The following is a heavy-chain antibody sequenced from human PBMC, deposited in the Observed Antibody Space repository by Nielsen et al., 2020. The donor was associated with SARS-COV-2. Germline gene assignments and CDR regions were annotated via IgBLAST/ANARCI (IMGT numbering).Heavy chain of an antibody. CDR3: AKDQGGFGDLLPGYGMDV. V-gene: IGHV3-23*01. CDR2: ISWNSGSI. D-gene: IGHD3-10*01. J-gene: IGHJ6*02. CDR1: GFTFKTSA. Sequence: GEPLKISCAASGFTFKTSAVSWVRQAPGKGLEWVSGISWNSGSIGYADSVKGRFTISRDKTKNILYLQMNSLRAEDTAVYYCAKDQGGFGDLLPGYGMDVWGQGTTVTVSS.